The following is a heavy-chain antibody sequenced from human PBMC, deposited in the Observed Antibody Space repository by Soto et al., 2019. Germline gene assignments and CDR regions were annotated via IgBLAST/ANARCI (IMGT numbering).Heavy chain of an antibody. D-gene: IGHD3-10*01. Sequence: PSETLSLTCTVSGGSISRGGYYWSWIRQHPGKGLEWIGYIYYSGSTYYNPSLKSRVTISVDTSKNQFSLKLSSVTAADTAVYYCARDRYYGSGSYSNWFDPWGQGTLVTVSS. V-gene: IGHV4-31*03. J-gene: IGHJ5*02. CDR3: ARDRYYGSGSYSNWFDP. CDR2: IYYSGST. CDR1: GGSISRGGYY.